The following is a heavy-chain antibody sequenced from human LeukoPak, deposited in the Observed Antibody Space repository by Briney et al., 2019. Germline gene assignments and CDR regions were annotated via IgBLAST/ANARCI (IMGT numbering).Heavy chain of an antibody. CDR2: MYLSGTT. CDR1: GDSINNLDL. J-gene: IGHJ5*02. D-gene: IGHD4-17*01. Sequence: SETLSLTCTVSGDSINNLDLWSWPRPPPGKGLEWIEEMYLSGTTHSNPSVKSRVTISIDKSKNQFSLKLSSVTAADTAVYYCAREVTTFPNWFDPWGQGTLVTVSS. V-gene: IGHV4-4*02. CDR3: AREVTTFPNWFDP.